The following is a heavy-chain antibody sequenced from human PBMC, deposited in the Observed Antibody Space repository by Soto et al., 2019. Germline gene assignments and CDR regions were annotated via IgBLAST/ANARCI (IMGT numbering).Heavy chain of an antibody. CDR3: ARGWIDLWWYFED. Sequence: QVQLVQSGAEVKKPVSSVKVSCKASGGSFNRYGIHWVRQAPGQGLEWMGGIVPNYGTANYAQRFQGRVTIVADKSTGTVYMEVTSLKSEDTAVYYCARGWIDLWWYFEDWGQGTLVTVSS. CDR1: GGSFNRYG. J-gene: IGHJ1*01. CDR2: IVPNYGTA. D-gene: IGHD5-18*01. V-gene: IGHV1-69*06.